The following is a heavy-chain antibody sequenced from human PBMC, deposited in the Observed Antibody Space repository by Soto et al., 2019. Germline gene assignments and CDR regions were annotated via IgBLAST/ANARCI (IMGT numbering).Heavy chain of an antibody. CDR2: INPNSGGT. CDR3: ARDSSSGWPSSPSY. CDR1: GYTFTGYY. Sequence: PSVKVSCKASGYTFTGYYMHWVRQAPGQGLEWMGWINPNSGGTNYAQKFQGWVTMTRDTSISTAYMELSRLRSDDTAVYYCARDSSSGWPSSPSYWGQGTLVTVSS. V-gene: IGHV1-2*04. J-gene: IGHJ4*02. D-gene: IGHD6-19*01.